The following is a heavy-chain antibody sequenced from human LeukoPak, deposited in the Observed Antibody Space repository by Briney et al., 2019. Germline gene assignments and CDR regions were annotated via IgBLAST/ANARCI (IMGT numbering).Heavy chain of an antibody. CDR2: MHYSGTT. CDR3: ARHANYYGSGSYLNWFDP. V-gene: IGHV4-59*08. Sequence: SETLSLTCTVSGGSISSYYWSWIRQPPGKGLEWIGYMHYSGTTNHNPSLKSRVTISVDTSKNHFSLKLTSVTAADTAVYYCARHANYYGSGSYLNWFDPWGQGTLVTVSS. CDR1: GGSISSYY. D-gene: IGHD3-10*01. J-gene: IGHJ5*02.